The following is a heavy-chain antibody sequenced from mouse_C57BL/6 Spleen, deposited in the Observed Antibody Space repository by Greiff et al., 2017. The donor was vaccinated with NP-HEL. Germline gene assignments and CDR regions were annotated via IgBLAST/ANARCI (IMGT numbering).Heavy chain of an antibody. CDR1: GYTFTSYW. CDR2: IDPNRGGT. J-gene: IGHJ3*01. CDR3: ARWASSLYGNYPWFAY. V-gene: IGHV1-72*01. D-gene: IGHD2-1*01. Sequence: VQLQQPGAELVKPGASVKLSCKASGYTFTSYWMHWVKQRPGRGLEWIGRIDPNRGGTKYNEKFKSKATLTVDKPSSTAYMQLSSLTSEDSAVYYCARWASSLYGNYPWFAYWGQGTLVTVSA.